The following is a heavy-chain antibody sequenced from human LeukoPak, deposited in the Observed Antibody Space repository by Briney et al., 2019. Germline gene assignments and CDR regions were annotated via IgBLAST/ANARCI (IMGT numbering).Heavy chain of an antibody. CDR3: ARAFTIYGMVIRYYFDY. CDR1: GGSFSGYY. D-gene: IGHD3-3*01. CDR2: INHSGST. V-gene: IGHV4-34*01. Sequence: SETLSLTCAVYGGSFSGYYWSWIRQPPGKGLEWIGEINHSGSTNYNPSLKSRVTISVDTSKNQFSLKSSSVTAADTAVYYCARAFTIYGMVIRYYFDYWGQGTLVTVSS. J-gene: IGHJ4*02.